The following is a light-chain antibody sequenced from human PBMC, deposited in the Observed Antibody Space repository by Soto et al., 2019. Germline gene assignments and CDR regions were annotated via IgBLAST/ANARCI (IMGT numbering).Light chain of an antibody. CDR1: QSISSY. CDR2: AAS. CDR3: QQSYSTSWT. J-gene: IGKJ1*01. Sequence: DIQMTQSPSSLSASVGDRVTITCRASQSISSYLNWYQQKPGKAPKLLIYAASSLQSGVPSRLSGSESGTDFTLTISSLQPEDFATYYCQQSYSTSWTFGQGTKVDIK. V-gene: IGKV1-39*01.